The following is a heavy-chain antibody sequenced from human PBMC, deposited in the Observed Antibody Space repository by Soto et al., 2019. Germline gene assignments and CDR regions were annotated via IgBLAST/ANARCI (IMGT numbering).Heavy chain of an antibody. CDR1: GFTFSSYA. CDR3: ADGGEWSFNFEY. CDR2: ISASGGST. Sequence: EVQLLESGGGLVQPGGSLRLSCAASGFTFSSYAMSWVRQAPGTGLEWVSAISASGGSTYYPDSVKGRFTISRDNSKNTLYLQMIYLSVEDKAVYYCADGGEWSFNFEYWGQGTLVTV. V-gene: IGHV3-23*01. J-gene: IGHJ4*02. D-gene: IGHD3-3*01.